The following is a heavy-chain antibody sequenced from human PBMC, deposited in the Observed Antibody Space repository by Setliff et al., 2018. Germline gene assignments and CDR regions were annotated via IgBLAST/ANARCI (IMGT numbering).Heavy chain of an antibody. Sequence: SETLSLTCTVSGDSISSRPFYWGWFRQPAGKELEWIGQIYTSWSTIYNPSLKSRVTILLDTSKNQFSLSLTSVTAEDTAVYYCALSGTYRFFDYWGQGTPVTVSS. CDR3: ALSGTYRFFDY. J-gene: IGHJ4*02. CDR1: GDSISSRPFY. V-gene: IGHV4-61*09. D-gene: IGHD1-26*01. CDR2: IYTSWST.